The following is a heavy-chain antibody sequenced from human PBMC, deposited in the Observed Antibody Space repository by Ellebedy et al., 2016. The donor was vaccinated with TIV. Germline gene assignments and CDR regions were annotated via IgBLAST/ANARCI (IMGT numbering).Heavy chain of an antibody. Sequence: MPSETLSLTCTVSGASFTSGTYYWSWVRQRPGKGLEWIGYIYNSGRTYYNPSLRGRLSISVDTSQSQFSLKVNSVTAADTAVYYCAGISETTRSYDFWGQGTLVTVSS. CDR3: AGISETTRSYDF. D-gene: IGHD2-15*01. CDR2: IYNSGRT. V-gene: IGHV4-31*03. J-gene: IGHJ4*02. CDR1: GASFTSGTYY.